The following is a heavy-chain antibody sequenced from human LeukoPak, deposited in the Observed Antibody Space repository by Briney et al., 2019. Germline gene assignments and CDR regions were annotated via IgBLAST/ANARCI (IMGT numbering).Heavy chain of an antibody. CDR3: AKTMVRGASYYYYYMDV. CDR2: IRYDGSNK. J-gene: IGHJ6*03. CDR1: GFTFSSYG. V-gene: IGHV3-30*02. D-gene: IGHD3-10*01. Sequence: PGGSLRLSCAASGFTFSSYGMHWVRQAPGKGLEWVAFIRYDGSNKYYADSVKGRFTISRDNSKNTLYLQMNSQRAEDTAVYYCAKTMVRGASYYYYYMDVWGKGTTVTDSS.